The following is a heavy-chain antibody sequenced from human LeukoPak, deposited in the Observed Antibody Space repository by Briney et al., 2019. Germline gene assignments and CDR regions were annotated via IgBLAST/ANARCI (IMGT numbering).Heavy chain of an antibody. CDR2: ISWNSVSI. Sequence: GGSLRLSCAASGFTFDDYAMHWVRQAPGKGLEWVSGISWNSVSIGYADSVKGRFTISRDNAKNSLYLQMNSLRAEDMALYYCAKEGRDVYFDYWGQGTLVTVSS. CDR1: GFTFDDYA. CDR3: AKEGRDVYFDY. J-gene: IGHJ4*02. V-gene: IGHV3-9*03.